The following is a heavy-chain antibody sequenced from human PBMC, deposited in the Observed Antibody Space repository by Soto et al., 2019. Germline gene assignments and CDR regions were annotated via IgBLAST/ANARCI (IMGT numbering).Heavy chain of an antibody. Sequence: QVQLVESGGGVVQPGRSLRLSCAASGFTFSSYGMHWVRQAPGKGLEWVAVIWYDGSNKYYADSVKGRFTISRDNSKNTLYLQMNSLRAEDTAVYYCARDMREGGAFDIWGQGTMVTVSS. CDR3: ARDMREGGAFDI. CDR2: IWYDGSNK. CDR1: GFTFSSYG. V-gene: IGHV3-33*01. J-gene: IGHJ3*02. D-gene: IGHD1-26*01.